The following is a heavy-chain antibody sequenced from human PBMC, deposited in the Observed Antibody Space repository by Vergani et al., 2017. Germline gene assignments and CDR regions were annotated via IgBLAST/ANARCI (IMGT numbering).Heavy chain of an antibody. D-gene: IGHD6-6*01. CDR3: ASRSIAARPGAFDI. CDR1: GGSISGGAYS. Sequence: QLQLQESGSRLVKPSQTLSLTCAVSGGSISGGAYSWSWIRQPPGKGLEWIGYIYQDGSTYYKPSLRSRVTISVDTSKNQFSLKLSSVTAADTAVYYCASRSIAARPGAFDIWGQGTMVTVSS. CDR2: IYQDGST. V-gene: IGHV4-30-2*01. J-gene: IGHJ3*02.